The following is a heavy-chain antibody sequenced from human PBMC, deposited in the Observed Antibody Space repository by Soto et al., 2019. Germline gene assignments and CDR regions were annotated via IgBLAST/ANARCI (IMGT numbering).Heavy chain of an antibody. V-gene: IGHV4-39*01. J-gene: IGHJ4*02. Sequence: PSETLSLTCTVSGDSISSGSSYWGWVRQPPEKGLEWIGSFYYSRDTHYNPSLKSRATISVDTSQNQFSLKLSSVTAADRAVYYCARHLGPTGPNYWGQGILVTVS. CDR3: ARHLGPTGPNY. CDR1: GDSISSGSSY. D-gene: IGHD1-26*01. CDR2: FYYSRDT.